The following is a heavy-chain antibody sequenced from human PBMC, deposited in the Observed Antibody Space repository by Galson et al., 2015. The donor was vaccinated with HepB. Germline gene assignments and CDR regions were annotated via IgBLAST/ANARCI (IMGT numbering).Heavy chain of an antibody. D-gene: IGHD1-7*01. Sequence: SVKVSCKASGYTFITHGISWVRQAPGQELEWVGYISTYNGNTNYAQKVQGRVTMTTDTSTSTAYMDLRSLRSDDTAVYYCARRVANSDAFDIWGQGTMVTVSS. J-gene: IGHJ3*02. CDR1: GYTFITHG. CDR2: ISTYNGNT. V-gene: IGHV1-18*01. CDR3: ARRVANSDAFDI.